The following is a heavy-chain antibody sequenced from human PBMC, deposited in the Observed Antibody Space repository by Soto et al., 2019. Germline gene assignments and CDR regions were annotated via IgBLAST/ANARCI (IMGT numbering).Heavy chain of an antibody. V-gene: IGHV4-39*01. CDR2: IYYSGST. D-gene: IGHD4-17*01. J-gene: IGHJ5*02. CDR3: ARVHGDQPNWFDP. CDR1: GGSISSSSYY. Sequence: SETLSLTCTVSGGSISSSSYYWGWIRQPPGKGLEWIGSIYYSGSTYYNPSLKSRVTISVDTSKNQFSLKLSSVTAADTAVYYCARVHGDQPNWFDPWGQGTLVTVSS.